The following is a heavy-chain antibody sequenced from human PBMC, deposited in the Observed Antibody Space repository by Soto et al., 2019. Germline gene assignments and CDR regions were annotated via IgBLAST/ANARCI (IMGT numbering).Heavy chain of an antibody. CDR3: ASEGPQLYESYFQY. V-gene: IGHV3-30*03. CDR2: ISYDGSNK. J-gene: IGHJ4*02. D-gene: IGHD3-10*01. Sequence: GGSLRLSCAASGFTFSSYGMHWVRQAPGKGLEWVAVISYDGSNKYYADSVKGRFTISRDNSKNTLYLQMNSLRAEDTAVYYCASEGPQLYESYFQYWGQGTLVTVSS. CDR1: GFTFSSYG.